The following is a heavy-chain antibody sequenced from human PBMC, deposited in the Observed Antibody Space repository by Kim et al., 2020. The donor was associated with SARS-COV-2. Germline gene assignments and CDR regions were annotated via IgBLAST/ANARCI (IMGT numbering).Heavy chain of an antibody. CDR3: ARESDPGWGDAFDI. D-gene: IGHD6-19*01. V-gene: IGHV3-30*04. CDR2: ISYDGSNK. J-gene: IGHJ3*02. CDR1: GFTFSSYA. Sequence: GGSLRLSCAASGFTFSSYAMHWVRQAPGKGLEWVAVISYDGSNKYYADSVKGRFTISRDNSKNTLYLQMNSLRAEDTAVYYCARESDPGWGDAFDIWGQGTMVTVSS.